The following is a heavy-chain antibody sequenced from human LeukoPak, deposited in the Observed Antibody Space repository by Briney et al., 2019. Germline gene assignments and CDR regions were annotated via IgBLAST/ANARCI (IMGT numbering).Heavy chain of an antibody. CDR3: ARAPMSRVVVPAAISRPYYYYGMDV. J-gene: IGHJ6*04. V-gene: IGHV4-34*01. Sequence: PSETLSLTCAVYGGSFSGYYWSWIRQPPGKGLAWIGEINHSGSTNYNPSLKSRATISVDTSKNQFSLKLSSVTAADTAVYYCARAPMSRVVVPAAISRPYYYYGMDVWGKGTTVTVSS. D-gene: IGHD2-2*01. CDR1: GGSFSGYY. CDR2: INHSGST.